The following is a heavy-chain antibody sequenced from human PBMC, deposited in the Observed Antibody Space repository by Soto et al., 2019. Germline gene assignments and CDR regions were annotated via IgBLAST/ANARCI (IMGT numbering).Heavy chain of an antibody. V-gene: IGHV1-69*17. D-gene: IGHD2-21*02. Sequence: QVQLVQSGAEVKKPGSSVKVSCKTSGDTFKTYTITWVRQAPGQGLEWMGGIIPFVGIANNAQRFQGRLTITADRSTTTVYMELSSLRSDDTAVLYCATLKPCGDCYYFHSWGQGTLVSVSS. CDR1: GDTFKTYT. J-gene: IGHJ4*02. CDR2: IIPFVGIA. CDR3: ATLKPCGDCYYFHS.